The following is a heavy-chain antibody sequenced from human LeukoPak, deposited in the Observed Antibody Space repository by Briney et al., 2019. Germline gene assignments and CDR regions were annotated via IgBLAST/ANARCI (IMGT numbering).Heavy chain of an antibody. V-gene: IGHV3-30-3*01. CDR2: ISYDGSNK. J-gene: IGHJ4*02. D-gene: IGHD3-22*01. Sequence: GGSLRLSCAASGFTFSSYAMHWVRQAPGKGLEWVAVISYDGSNKYYADSAKGRFTISRDNSKNTLYLQMNSLRAEDTAVYYCARVSPHYYDSSGLTEVWGQGTLVTVSS. CDR3: ARVSPHYYDSSGLTEV. CDR1: GFTFSSYA.